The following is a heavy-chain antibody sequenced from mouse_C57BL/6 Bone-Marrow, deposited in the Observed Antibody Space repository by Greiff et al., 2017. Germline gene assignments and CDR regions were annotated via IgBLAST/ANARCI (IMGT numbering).Heavy chain of an antibody. Sequence: EVNVVESEGGLVQPGSSMKLSCTASGFTFSDYYMAWVRQVPEKGLEWVANINYDGSSTYYLDSLKSRFIISRDNAKNILYLQMSSLKSEDTATYYCARSSNPYFDDWGQGTTLTVSS. CDR1: GFTFSDYY. CDR2: INYDGSST. D-gene: IGHD2-5*01. V-gene: IGHV5-16*01. CDR3: ARSSNPYFDD. J-gene: IGHJ2*01.